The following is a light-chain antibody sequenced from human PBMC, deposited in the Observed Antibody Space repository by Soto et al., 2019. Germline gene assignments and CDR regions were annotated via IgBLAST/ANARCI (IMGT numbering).Light chain of an antibody. CDR3: GSYEGRKTCV. Sequence: QSVLTQPPSASGSPGQSVTISCTGTSSDVGGYNYVSWYQQHPGKAPKLMISEVSKRPSGVPDRFSGSKSGNTAFLTVSGLQAEDEADYYCGSYEGRKTCVFGTGTKVTVL. CDR1: SSDVGGYNY. CDR2: EVS. J-gene: IGLJ1*01. V-gene: IGLV2-8*01.